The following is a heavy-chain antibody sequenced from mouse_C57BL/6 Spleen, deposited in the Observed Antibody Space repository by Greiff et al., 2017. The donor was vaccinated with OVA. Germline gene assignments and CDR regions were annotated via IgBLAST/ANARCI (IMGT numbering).Heavy chain of an antibody. CDR2: IDPSDSET. V-gene: IGHV1-52*01. Sequence: QVKLQQPGAELVRPGSSVKLSCKASGYTFTSYWMHWVKQRPIQGLEWIGNIDPSDSETHYNQKFKDKATLTVDKSSSTAYMQLSSLTSEDSAVYYCARGSYGNHEDYWGQGTTLTVSS. J-gene: IGHJ2*01. D-gene: IGHD2-1*01. CDR1: GYTFTSYW. CDR3: ARGSYGNHEDY.